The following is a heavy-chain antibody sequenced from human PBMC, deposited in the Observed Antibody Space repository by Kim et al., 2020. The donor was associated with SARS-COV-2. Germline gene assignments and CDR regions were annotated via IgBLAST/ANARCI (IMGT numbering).Heavy chain of an antibody. V-gene: IGHV3-74*01. CDR3: ASRINGGNSGIDF. D-gene: IGHD2-21*01. Sequence: ADSGKVRFTISRDNAKNTLYLQMNSLRADDTAVYYCASRINGGNSGIDFWGQGTLVTVSS. J-gene: IGHJ4*02.